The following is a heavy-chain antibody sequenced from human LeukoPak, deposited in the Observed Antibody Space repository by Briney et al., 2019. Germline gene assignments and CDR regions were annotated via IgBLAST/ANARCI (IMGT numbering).Heavy chain of an antibody. V-gene: IGHV4-39*07. CDR3: ARNIAAAGSYYYYYYMDV. CDR2: IYYSGST. D-gene: IGHD6-13*01. Sequence: SETLSLTCAVSGGSISSSSYYWGWIRQPPGKGLEWIGSIYYSGSTNYNPSLKSRVTISVDTSKNQFSLKLSSVTAADTAVYYCARNIAAAGSYYYYYYMDVWGKGTTVTVSS. J-gene: IGHJ6*03. CDR1: GGSISSSSYY.